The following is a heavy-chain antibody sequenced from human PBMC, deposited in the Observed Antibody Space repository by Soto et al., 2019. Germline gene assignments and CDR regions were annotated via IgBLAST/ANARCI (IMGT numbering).Heavy chain of an antibody. Sequence: GGSLRLSCAASGFTFSSYGMHWVRQAPGKGLEWVAVISYDGSNKYYADSVKGRFTISRDNSKNTLYLQMNSLRAEDTAVYYCATHSVVVPAAMDYWGQGTLVTVSS. CDR2: ISYDGSNK. D-gene: IGHD2-2*01. V-gene: IGHV3-30*03. CDR1: GFTFSSYG. CDR3: ATHSVVVPAAMDY. J-gene: IGHJ4*02.